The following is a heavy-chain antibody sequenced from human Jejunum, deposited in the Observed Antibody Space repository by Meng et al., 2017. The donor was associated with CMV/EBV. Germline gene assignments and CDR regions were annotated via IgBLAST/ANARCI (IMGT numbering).Heavy chain of an antibody. CDR3: VRVLGYCSSTSCSVGAFDI. V-gene: IGHV4-39*01. CDR2: LYYSGNT. J-gene: IGHJ3*02. CDR1: NNDY. D-gene: IGHD2-2*01. Sequence: NNDYWGWIRKPPEKGLEWIGNLYYSGNTYYTPSLKSRVTMSVDTSKKQFSLRLSSVTAADTAVYYCVRVLGYCSSTSCSVGAFDIWGQGTMVTVSS.